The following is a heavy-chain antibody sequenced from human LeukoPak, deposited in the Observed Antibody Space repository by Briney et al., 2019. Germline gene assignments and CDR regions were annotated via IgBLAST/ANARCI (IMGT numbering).Heavy chain of an antibody. D-gene: IGHD3-22*01. CDR3: ARVSSSGGYYSYDTFNI. J-gene: IGHJ3*02. Sequence: ASVKVSCKASGYTFTGYNIHWVRQAPGQGLEWMGRIVSNIGVPNYAQQFQDRVTVTRDTSINTAYMELSSLRSDDTAVYYCARVSSSGGYYSYDTFNIWGQGTMVTVSS. CDR2: IVSNIGVP. CDR1: GYTFTGYN. V-gene: IGHV1-2*06.